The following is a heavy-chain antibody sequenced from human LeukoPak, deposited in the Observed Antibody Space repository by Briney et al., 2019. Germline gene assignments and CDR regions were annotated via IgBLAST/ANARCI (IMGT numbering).Heavy chain of an antibody. CDR2: INPNSGGT. CDR1: GYTFTGYY. D-gene: IGHD3-22*01. J-gene: IGHJ4*02. V-gene: IGHV1-2*02. CDR3: ARGGRTYYYDSSGENPDY. Sequence: ASVKVSCKASGYTFTGYYMHWVRQAPGQGLEWMGWINPNSGGTNYAQKFQGRVTMTRDTSISTAYMELSRLRSDDTAVYYCARGGRTYYYDSSGENPDYWGQGTLVTVSS.